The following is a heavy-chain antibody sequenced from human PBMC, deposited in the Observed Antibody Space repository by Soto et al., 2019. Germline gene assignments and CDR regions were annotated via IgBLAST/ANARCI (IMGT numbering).Heavy chain of an antibody. CDR1: GGSISSGGYY. D-gene: IGHD1-26*01. Sequence: QVQLQESGPGLVKPSQTLSLTCTVSGGSISSGGYYWSWIRQHPGKGLEWIGYIYYSGSTYYNYYNPSLKSRVTISLDTSKNQFSLKLSSVTAADTAVYYCARTPLLWGQGTLVTVSS. J-gene: IGHJ4*02. CDR2: IYYSGSTYYN. CDR3: ARTPLL. V-gene: IGHV4-31*03.